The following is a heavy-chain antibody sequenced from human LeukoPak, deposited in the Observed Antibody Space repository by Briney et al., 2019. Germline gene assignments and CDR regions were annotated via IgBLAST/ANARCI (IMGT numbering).Heavy chain of an antibody. CDR3: ARDPGEVPIYYMDV. V-gene: IGHV3-7*01. CDR2: IKQDGSEK. Sequence: GGSLRLSCAASGFTFSSYWMSWVRQAPGKGLEWVANIKQDGSEKYYVDSVKGRFTISRDNAKNSLYLQMNSLRAEDTAVYYCARDPGEVPIYYMDVWGKGTTVTVSS. J-gene: IGHJ6*03. D-gene: IGHD3-16*01. CDR1: GFTFSSYW.